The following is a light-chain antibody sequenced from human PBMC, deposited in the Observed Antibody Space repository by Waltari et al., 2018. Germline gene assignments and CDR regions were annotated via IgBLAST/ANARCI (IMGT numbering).Light chain of an antibody. J-gene: IGKJ1*01. CDR1: QSVSRA. CDR2: AAS. V-gene: IGKV3-20*01. CDR3: QHYVRLPAT. Sequence: DMVLTQSPDTLSFSPGQSVTLSCRASQSVSRALAWYQQKAGQAPRLLIYAASTRAPGIPDRFSGSGSGTDFSLTISRLEPEEFAVYYCQHYVRLPATFGQGTKVEIK.